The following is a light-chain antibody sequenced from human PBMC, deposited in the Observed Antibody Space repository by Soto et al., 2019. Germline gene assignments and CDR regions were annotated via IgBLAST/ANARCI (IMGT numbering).Light chain of an antibody. CDR1: QSVSSS. CDR3: QQRSNGPLT. V-gene: IGKV3-11*01. Sequence: ETVLTQSPATLSLSPGERVTLSCRASQSVSSSFAWYQQKPGQAPRLLIYDASNRATGIPARFSGSGSGTDFTLTISSLEPEDFAVYYCQQRSNGPLTFGQGTRLEIK. J-gene: IGKJ5*01. CDR2: DAS.